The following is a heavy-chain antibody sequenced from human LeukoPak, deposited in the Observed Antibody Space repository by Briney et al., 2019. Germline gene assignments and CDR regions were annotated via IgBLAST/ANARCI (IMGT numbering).Heavy chain of an antibody. CDR3: ARSTGTTPVTWYFDL. V-gene: IGHV1-46*01. CDR2: INPSGGST. J-gene: IGHJ2*01. D-gene: IGHD1-7*01. Sequence: GASVKVSCKTSGYTFTSYYMHWVRQAPGQGLEWMGVINPSGGSTGYAQRFQGRVTMTRDTSTSTVYMELSSLRSEDTAVYYCARSTGTTPVTWYFDLWGRGTLVTVSS. CDR1: GYTFTSYY.